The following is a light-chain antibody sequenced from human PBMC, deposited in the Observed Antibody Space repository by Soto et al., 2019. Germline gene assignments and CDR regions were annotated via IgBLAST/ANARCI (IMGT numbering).Light chain of an antibody. CDR3: NSYTGSALV. V-gene: IGLV2-14*01. Sequence: QSALSQPGSVCWSPGQVIAISCTGTSSDVGGYNYVSWYQHHPGKAPKLMIYEVSNRPSGVSYRFSGSKSGNTASLTISGLQADEEAHYYCNSYTGSALVFGTGTKVTVL. J-gene: IGLJ1*01. CDR1: SSDVGGYNY. CDR2: EVS.